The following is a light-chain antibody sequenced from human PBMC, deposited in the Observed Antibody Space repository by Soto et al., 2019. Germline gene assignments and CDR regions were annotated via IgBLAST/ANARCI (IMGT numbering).Light chain of an antibody. V-gene: IGLV2-11*01. CDR1: SSDVGIYNY. CDR2: DVI. CDR3: CSYAATSTLV. J-gene: IGLJ3*02. Sequence: QSALTQPRSVSGSPGQSVTISCTGTSSDVGIYNYVSWYQHHPGKAPKLIIYDVIKRPSGVPDRFSGSKSGITACLTISWLQAEDEGAYYWCSYAATSTLVFGGGTQLTVL.